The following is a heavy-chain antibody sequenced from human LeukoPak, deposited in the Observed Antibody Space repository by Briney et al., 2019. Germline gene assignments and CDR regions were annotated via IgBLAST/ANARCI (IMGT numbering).Heavy chain of an antibody. J-gene: IGHJ5*02. Sequence: QAGGSLRLSCAASGFTFSSYAMSWVRQAPGKGLEWVSAISGSGGSTYYADSVKGRFTISRDNSKNTLYLQMNSLRAEDTAVYYCARHYDSSGHNWFDPWGQGTLVTVSS. D-gene: IGHD3-22*01. CDR2: ISGSGGST. V-gene: IGHV3-23*01. CDR1: GFTFSSYA. CDR3: ARHYDSSGHNWFDP.